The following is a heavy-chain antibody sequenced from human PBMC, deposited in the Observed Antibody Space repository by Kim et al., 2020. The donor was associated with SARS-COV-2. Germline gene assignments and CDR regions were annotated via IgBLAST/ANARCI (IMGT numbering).Heavy chain of an antibody. D-gene: IGHD6-13*01. J-gene: IGHJ4*02. V-gene: IGHV1-3*01. CDR2: INGGNGNT. Sequence: APVTVSCKASGYTFTRYAMQWVRQAPGQRLEWMGWINGGNGNTNFAQKFQDRITFTRDTSATTAYMELSSLRSEDTAVYYCARGFAVAAGNYDYWGQGALVTVSS. CDR1: GYTFTRYA. CDR3: ARGFAVAAGNYDY.